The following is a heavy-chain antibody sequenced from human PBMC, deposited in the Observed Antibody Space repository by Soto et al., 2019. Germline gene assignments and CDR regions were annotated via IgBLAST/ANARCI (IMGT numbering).Heavy chain of an antibody. CDR2: TYYRSRWYN. CDR3: ARERGFLSEAFDI. V-gene: IGHV6-1*01. J-gene: IGHJ3*02. Sequence: QTLSLSCARSGDSVSRNSSTWSCISQSPSRGLEWLGRTYYRSRWYNDYAPSVKSRITINPDTSKNHFFLQLSSVTPEDTAVYYCARERGFLSEAFDIWGRGTVVTVSS. CDR1: GDSVSRNSST. D-gene: IGHD3-10*01.